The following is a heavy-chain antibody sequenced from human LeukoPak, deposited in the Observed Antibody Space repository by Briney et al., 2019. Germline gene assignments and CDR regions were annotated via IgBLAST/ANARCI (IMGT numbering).Heavy chain of an antibody. V-gene: IGHV1-46*01. J-gene: IGHJ5*02. CDR1: GYTFTSYY. CDR3: ATGRPLRFLEWTKDNWFDP. CDR2: INPSGGST. Sequence: ASVKVSCKASGYTFTSYYMHWVRQAPGQGLEWMGIINPSGGSTSYAQKFQGRVTMTRDTSTSTVYMELSSLRSEDTAVYYCATGRPLRFLEWTKDNWFDPWGQGTLVTVSS. D-gene: IGHD3-3*01.